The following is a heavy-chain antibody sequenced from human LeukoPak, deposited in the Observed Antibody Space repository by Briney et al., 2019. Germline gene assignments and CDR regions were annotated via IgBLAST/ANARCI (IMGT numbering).Heavy chain of an antibody. J-gene: IGHJ4*02. D-gene: IGHD3-10*01. V-gene: IGHV4-30-2*01. CDR1: GGSISSGGYS. CDR3: ASSTMVRGVVFDY. Sequence: SETLSLTCAVSGGSISSGGYSWSWIRQPPGKGLEWIGYIYRSGSTYYNPSLKSRVTISVDRSKNQFSLKLSSVTAADTAVYYCASSTMVRGVVFDYWGQGTLVTVSS. CDR2: IYRSGST.